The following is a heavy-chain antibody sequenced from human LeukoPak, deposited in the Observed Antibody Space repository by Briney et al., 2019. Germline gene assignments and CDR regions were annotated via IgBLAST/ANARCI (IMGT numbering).Heavy chain of an antibody. Sequence: SETLSLTCTVSGGSISSYYWSWIRQPPGKGLEWIGYIYYSGSTNYNPSLKSRVTISVDTSKNQFSLKLSSVTAADTAVYYCARDKGDYGWFDPWGQGTLVTVSS. CDR3: ARDKGDYGWFDP. J-gene: IGHJ5*02. D-gene: IGHD4-17*01. CDR2: IYYSGST. CDR1: GGSISSYY. V-gene: IGHV4-59*01.